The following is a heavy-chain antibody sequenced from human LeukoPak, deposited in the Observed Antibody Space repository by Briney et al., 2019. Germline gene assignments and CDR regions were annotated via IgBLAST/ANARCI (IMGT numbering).Heavy chain of an antibody. CDR3: ARGLLGIAAAGTPDY. J-gene: IGHJ4*02. Sequence: PSETLSLTCTVSGGSISGYYWSWIRQPPGKGLEWIGEINHSGSTNYNPSLKSRVTISVDTSKNQFSLKLSSVTAADAAVYYCARGLLGIAAAGTPDYWGQGTLVTVSS. D-gene: IGHD6-13*01. CDR2: INHSGST. V-gene: IGHV4-34*01. CDR1: GGSISGYY.